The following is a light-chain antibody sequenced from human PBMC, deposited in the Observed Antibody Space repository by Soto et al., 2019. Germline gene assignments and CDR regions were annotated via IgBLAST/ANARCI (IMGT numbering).Light chain of an antibody. J-gene: IGKJ3*01. V-gene: IGKV1-33*01. CDR2: DAS. CDR1: QDISNH. CDR3: QQSHILPRT. Sequence: DIQMTQSPSSLSASVGERVTITCQASQDISNHLIWYQQKPGKAPKFLIYDASNLETGVPSRFSGSGSGTDSTFSISSLQPEDVATYFCQQSHILPRTFGPGTKVGIK.